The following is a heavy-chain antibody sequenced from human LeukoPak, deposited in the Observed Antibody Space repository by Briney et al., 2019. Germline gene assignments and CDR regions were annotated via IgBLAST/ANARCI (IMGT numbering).Heavy chain of an antibody. CDR2: IYYSGST. J-gene: IGHJ6*03. CDR1: GGSISSYY. CDR3: ARLVVDFWSGSQFYYMDV. V-gene: IGHV4-59*01. D-gene: IGHD3-3*01. Sequence: SETLSLTCTVSGGSISSYYWSWIRQPPGKGLEWIGYIYYSGSTNYNPSLKSRVTISVDTSKNQFSPKLSSVTAADTAVYYCARLVVDFWSGSQFYYMDVWGKGTTVTVSS.